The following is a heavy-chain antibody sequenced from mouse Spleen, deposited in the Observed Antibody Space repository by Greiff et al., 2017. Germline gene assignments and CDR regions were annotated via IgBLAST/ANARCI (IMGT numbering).Heavy chain of an antibody. CDR3: ARLNWPFAY. D-gene: IGHD4-1*01. Sequence: QVQLKESGAELMKPGASVKLSCKATGYTFTGYWIEWVKQRPGHGLEWIGEILPGSASTNYNERFKGKATFTADTSSNTAYMQLSSLTTEDSAIYYCARLNWPFAYWGQGTLVTVSA. CDR2: ILPGSAST. CDR1: GYTFTGYW. J-gene: IGHJ3*01. V-gene: IGHV1-9*01.